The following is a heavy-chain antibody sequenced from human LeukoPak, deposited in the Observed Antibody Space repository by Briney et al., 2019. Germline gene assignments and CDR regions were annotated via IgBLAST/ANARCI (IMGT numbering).Heavy chain of an antibody. J-gene: IGHJ3*02. CDR3: AREVGVGSSGYCTAAFDI. V-gene: IGHV4-39*07. D-gene: IGHD3-22*01. CDR2: IYYSGST. Sequence: SETLSLTCTVSGGSISSSSYYWGWIRQPPGKGLEWIGSIYYSGSTYYNPSLKSRVTISVDTSKNQFSLKLSSVTAADTAVYYCAREVGVGSSGYCTAAFDIWGQGTMVTVSS. CDR1: GGSISSSSYY.